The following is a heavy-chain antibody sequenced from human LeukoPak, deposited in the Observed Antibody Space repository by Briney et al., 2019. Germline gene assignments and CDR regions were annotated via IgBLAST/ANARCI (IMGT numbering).Heavy chain of an antibody. CDR2: ISGTGGST. D-gene: IGHD3-22*01. V-gene: IGHV3-23*01. J-gene: IGHJ4*02. Sequence: GGSLRLSCAVSGITLSNYGMSWVRQAPGKGLEWVSGISGTGGSTNYADSVEGRFTIYRDNRKNTLYLQMNSLRAEDTAVYFCAKRGVVIRVILVGFHKEAYYFDSWGQGALVTVSS. CDR3: AKRGVVIRVILVGFHKEAYYFDS. CDR1: GITLSNYG.